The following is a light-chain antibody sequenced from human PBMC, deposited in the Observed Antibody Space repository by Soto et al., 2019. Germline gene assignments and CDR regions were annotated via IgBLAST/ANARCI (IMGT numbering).Light chain of an antibody. CDR3: QQFNIYPLT. J-gene: IGKJ5*01. V-gene: IGKV1-9*01. CDR2: TAS. CDR1: QGISSD. Sequence: DIQLTQSPSFLSACVGDRVSITCRASQGISSDLAWYQQEPGKAPKLLIHTASALQTGVPSRFSGSGSGTEFTLTISILQPEEFATYYCQQFNIYPLTFGQGTRLEIK.